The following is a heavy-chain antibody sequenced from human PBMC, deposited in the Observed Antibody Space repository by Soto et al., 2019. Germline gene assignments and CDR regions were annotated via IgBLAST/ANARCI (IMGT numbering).Heavy chain of an antibody. CDR3: ARELRGYSYGPIDY. V-gene: IGHV3-48*02. J-gene: IGHJ4*02. CDR1: GFTFSSYS. D-gene: IGHD5-18*01. CDR2: ISSSSSTI. Sequence: GGSLRLSCAASGFTFSSYSMNWVRQAPGKGLEWVSYISSSSSTIYYADSVKGRFTISRDNAKNSLYLQMNSLRDEDTAVYYCARELRGYSYGPIDYWGQGTLVTVSS.